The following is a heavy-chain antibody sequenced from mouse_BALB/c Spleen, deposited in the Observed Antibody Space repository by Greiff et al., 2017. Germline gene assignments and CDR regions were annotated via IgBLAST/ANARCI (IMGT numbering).Heavy chain of an antibody. CDR1: GFTFSDYG. CDR2: ISNLAYSI. V-gene: IGHV5-15*02. J-gene: IGHJ4*01. D-gene: IGHD2-4*01. CDR3: ARELRRFPDAMDY. Sequence: DVLLVESGGGLVQPGGSLKLSCAASGFTFSDYGMAWVRQAPGKGPEWVAFISNLAYSIYYADTVTGRCTISRENAKNTLYLEMSSLRSEDTAMYYCARELRRFPDAMDYGGQETSVTVSS.